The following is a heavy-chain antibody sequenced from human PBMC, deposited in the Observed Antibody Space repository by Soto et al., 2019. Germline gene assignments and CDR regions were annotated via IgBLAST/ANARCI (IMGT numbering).Heavy chain of an antibody. D-gene: IGHD2-15*01. V-gene: IGHV1-69*04. CDR1: GGSFSSYT. CDR3: AREYCGGGSCYDY. J-gene: IGHJ4*02. Sequence: SLKVSCKASGGSFSSYTLFWVRQAPGQGLEWMGRIISVLGIPNYSQKFQGRLTIIADKSTRTAYMELSSLRSEDTAVYYCAREYCGGGSCYDYWGQGTLVTVSS. CDR2: IISVLGIP.